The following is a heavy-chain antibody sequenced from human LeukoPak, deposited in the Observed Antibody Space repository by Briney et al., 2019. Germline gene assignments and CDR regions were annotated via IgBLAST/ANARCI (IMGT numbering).Heavy chain of an antibody. CDR2: MYIGGRT. CDR3: AREGIAVADTYYYYYMDV. V-gene: IGHV4-4*08. D-gene: IGHD6-19*01. CDR1: GGSISNYY. J-gene: IGHJ6*03. Sequence: SETLSLTCTVSGGSISNYYWSWIRQPPGKGLEWIGRMYIGGRTTYNPSLKSRVTISLETTENQFSLRLRSVTAADTAVYYCAREGIAVADTYYYYYMDVWGKGTWVTVSS.